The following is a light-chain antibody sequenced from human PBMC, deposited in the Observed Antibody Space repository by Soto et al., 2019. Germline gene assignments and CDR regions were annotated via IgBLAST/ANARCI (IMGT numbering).Light chain of an antibody. CDR1: QAIYNY. J-gene: IGKJ4*01. CDR2: AAS. V-gene: IGKV1-27*01. CDR3: QKFSAVPT. Sequence: DIQMTQSPSSLSASVGDRVTITCRASQAIYNYLAWYQQKPGKVPTLLISAASTLQSGVPSRFSGSGSGTDFTLIISSLPPEDVATYYCQKFSAVPTFGGGTKVEI.